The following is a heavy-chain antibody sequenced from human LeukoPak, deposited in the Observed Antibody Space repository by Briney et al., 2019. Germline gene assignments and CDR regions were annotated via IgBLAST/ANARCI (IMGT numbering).Heavy chain of an antibody. CDR2: IYSGGGT. D-gene: IGHD2-21*01. J-gene: IGHJ3*02. V-gene: IGHV3-66*02. CDR1: GFTVSSNY. Sequence: GGSLRLSCAASGFTVSSNYMSWVRQAPGKGLEWVSVIYSGGGTDYADSVKGRFTISRDNSKNTLHLQMNGLRAEDTAVYYCARAVGVSAIHNAFDIWGQGTMVTVSS. CDR3: ARAVGVSAIHNAFDI.